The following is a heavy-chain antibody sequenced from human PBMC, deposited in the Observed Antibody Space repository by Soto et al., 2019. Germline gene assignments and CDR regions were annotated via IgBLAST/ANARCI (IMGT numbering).Heavy chain of an antibody. CDR3: AKAIVEMATITAYYYYGMDV. Sequence: GGSLRLSCAASGFTFSSYGMHWVRQAPGKGLEWVAVISYDGSNKYYADSVKGRFTISRDNSKNTLYLQMNSLRAEDTAVYYCAKAIVEMATITAYYYYGMDVWGQGSTVTVS. J-gene: IGHJ6*02. CDR2: ISYDGSNK. V-gene: IGHV3-30*18. D-gene: IGHD5-12*01. CDR1: GFTFSSYG.